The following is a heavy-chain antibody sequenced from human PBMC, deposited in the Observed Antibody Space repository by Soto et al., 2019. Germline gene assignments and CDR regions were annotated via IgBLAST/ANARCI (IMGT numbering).Heavy chain of an antibody. D-gene: IGHD3-10*01. CDR3: ARGSSPGVTMVRGVIGYYGMDV. CDR2: INHSGST. Sequence: SETLSLTCAVYGGSFSVYYWSWIRHPPGKGLEWIGEINHSGSTNYNPSLKSRVTISVDTSKNQFSLKLSSVTAADTAVYYCARGSSPGVTMVRGVIGYYGMDVWGQGTTVTVSS. CDR1: GGSFSVYY. J-gene: IGHJ6*02. V-gene: IGHV4-34*01.